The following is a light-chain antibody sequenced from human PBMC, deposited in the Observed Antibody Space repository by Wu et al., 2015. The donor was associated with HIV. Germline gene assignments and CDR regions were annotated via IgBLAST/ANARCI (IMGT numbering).Light chain of an antibody. Sequence: EIVLTQSPDTLSLSPGERATLSCRASQSVSSSYLAWYQQRPGQAPRLLIYGASSRATDIPDRFSGSKSGTDFTLTISRLEPEDFAVYYCQQYGSSPLTFGGGTKVEIK. V-gene: IGKV3-20*01. CDR1: QSVSSSY. J-gene: IGKJ4*01. CDR2: GAS. CDR3: QQYGSSPLT.